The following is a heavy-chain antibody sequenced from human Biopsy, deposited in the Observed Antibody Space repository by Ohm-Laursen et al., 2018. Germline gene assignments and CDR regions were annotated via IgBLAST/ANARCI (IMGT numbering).Heavy chain of an antibody. Sequence: TQTLTLTCSFAGFSLSTREMYVSWILQPPGKALEWLSRFDWDDTKYYSSSLKTRLSISKDTTTNQVVLTLTDVDPEDTATYYCARTRAHNFGALEFWGQGILVTVSS. CDR3: ARTRAHNFGALEF. V-gene: IGHV2-70*11. J-gene: IGHJ4*01. CDR1: GFSLSTREMY. D-gene: IGHD1-1*01. CDR2: FDWDDTK.